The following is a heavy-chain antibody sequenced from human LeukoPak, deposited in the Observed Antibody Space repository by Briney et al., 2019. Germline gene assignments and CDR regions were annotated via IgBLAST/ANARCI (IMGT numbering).Heavy chain of an antibody. D-gene: IGHD1-26*01. CDR2: ISVYNGNT. Sequence: ASVKVSCKASGYTFTNYGLNWVRQAPGQGLEWMGWISVYNGNTNYAQKFQGRVSMTTDTSTSTAYMELRSLRSDDTAVYYCARVGVGATWFDPWGQGTLVTVSS. CDR1: GYTFTNYG. CDR3: ARVGVGATWFDP. J-gene: IGHJ5*02. V-gene: IGHV1-18*01.